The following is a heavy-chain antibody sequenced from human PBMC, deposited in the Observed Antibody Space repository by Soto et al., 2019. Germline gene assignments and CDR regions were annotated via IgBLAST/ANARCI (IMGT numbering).Heavy chain of an antibody. J-gene: IGHJ4*02. CDR2: IYSGGST. CDR3: ARARTEDLQHVWGSYRYYVDY. D-gene: IGHD3-16*02. Sequence: GGSLRLSCAASGFTVSSNYMSWVRQAPGKGLEWVSVIYSGGSTYYADSAKGRFTISRDNSKDTLYLQMNSLRDEDTDVYYSARARTEDLQHVWGSYRYYVDYWGQGTLVTVSS. V-gene: IGHV3-66*01. CDR1: GFTVSSNY.